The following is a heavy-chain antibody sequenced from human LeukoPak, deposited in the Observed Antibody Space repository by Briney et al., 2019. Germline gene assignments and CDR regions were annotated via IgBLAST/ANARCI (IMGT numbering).Heavy chain of an antibody. CDR2: INPNSGGT. J-gene: IGHJ3*02. D-gene: IGHD3-3*01. Sequence: ASVKVSCKASGYTFTGYYMHWVRQAPGQGLEWMGWINPNSGGTNYAQKFQGRVTMTRDTSISTACMELSRLRSDDTAVYYCAGDPVSVSGAFDIWGQGTMVTVSS. CDR3: AGDPVSVSGAFDI. V-gene: IGHV1-2*02. CDR1: GYTFTGYY.